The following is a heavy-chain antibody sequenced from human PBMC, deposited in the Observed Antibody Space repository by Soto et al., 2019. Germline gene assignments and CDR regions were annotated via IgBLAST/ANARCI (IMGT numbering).Heavy chain of an antibody. V-gene: IGHV4-39*01. CDR2: IYYSGST. D-gene: IGHD3-3*01. J-gene: IGHJ4*02. CDR3: ARRDYDFWSGYRVQPQWDY. Sequence: SETLSLTCTVSGGSISSSSYYWGWIRQPPGKGLEWIGSIYYSGSTYYNPSLKSRVTISVDTSKNQFSLKLSSVTAADTAVYYCARRDYDFWSGYRVQPQWDYWGQGTLVTVSS. CDR1: GGSISSSSYY.